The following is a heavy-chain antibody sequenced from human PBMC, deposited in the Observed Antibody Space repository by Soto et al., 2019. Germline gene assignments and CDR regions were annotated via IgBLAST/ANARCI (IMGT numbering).Heavy chain of an antibody. V-gene: IGHV4-39*01. CDR3: AGGGGDTGTHDY. J-gene: IGHJ4*02. CDR1: GGSISSSSYY. D-gene: IGHD3-10*01. Sequence: SETLSLTCTVSGGSISSSSYYWGWIRQPPGKGLEWIGSIYYSGSTYYNPSLRSRVTISVDTSKNQFPLKLSSVTAADTAVYYCAGGGGDTGTHDYWGQGTLVTVSS. CDR2: IYYSGST.